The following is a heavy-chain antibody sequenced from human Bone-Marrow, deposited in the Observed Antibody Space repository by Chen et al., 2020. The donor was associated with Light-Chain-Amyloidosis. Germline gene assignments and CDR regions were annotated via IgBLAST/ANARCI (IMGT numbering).Heavy chain of an antibody. CDR2: IFYSGST. Sequence: QVQLQGSGPGLVRPSQTLSLTCTVSGVSISSAGYYWSWIRQHPGKGLEWIGHIFYSGSTYANPSLKSRVAISVDTSKNQFSLKVSSVTAADTAVYYCARADASYYYYGMDVWGQGTTVTVSS. J-gene: IGHJ6*02. CDR1: GVSISSAGYY. CDR3: ARADASYYYYGMDV. V-gene: IGHV4-31*03.